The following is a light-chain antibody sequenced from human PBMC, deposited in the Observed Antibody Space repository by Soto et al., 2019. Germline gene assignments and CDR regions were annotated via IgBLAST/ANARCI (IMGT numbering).Light chain of an antibody. CDR3: QQYNKWPHS. Sequence: EIVMTQSPATLSLSPGQRATLSCRASQSVSSNLAWYQQILGQAPRLLISGASTRATGIPARFTGSGYGKEFTLTIIRLQSEDFAVYYCQQYNKWPHSFGQGIKVNIK. CDR2: GAS. V-gene: IGKV3-15*01. J-gene: IGKJ2*01. CDR1: QSVSSN.